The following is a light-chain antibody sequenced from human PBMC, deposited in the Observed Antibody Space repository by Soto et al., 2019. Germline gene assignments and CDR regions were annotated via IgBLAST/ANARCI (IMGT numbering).Light chain of an antibody. V-gene: IGKV3D-15*01. J-gene: IGKJ3*01. CDR1: ESIGSK. CDR2: GAS. CDR3: QQYHDWPL. Sequence: EIVMTQSPAALSMSPGERAALFCRASESIGSKLAWYQQKPGQAPRLLIYGASTRATGIPARFSGSGSGTDFTLTITSLQSEDFAVYYCQQYHDWPLFGPGTKVDIK.